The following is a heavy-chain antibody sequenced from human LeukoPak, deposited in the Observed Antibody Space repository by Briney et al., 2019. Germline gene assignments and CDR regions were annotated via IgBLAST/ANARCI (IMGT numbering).Heavy chain of an antibody. V-gene: IGHV1-2*02. D-gene: IGHD3/OR15-3a*01. CDR3: ARVVFGTGRAPFDY. J-gene: IGHJ4*02. CDR2: INPNSGGT. CDR1: GYTFTGYY. Sequence: GSSVKVSCKASGYTFTGYYMHWVRQAPGQGLEWMGWINPNSGGTNYAQKFQGRVTMTRDTSISTAYMELSRLRSDDTAVYYCARVVFGTGRAPFDYWGQGTLVTVSS.